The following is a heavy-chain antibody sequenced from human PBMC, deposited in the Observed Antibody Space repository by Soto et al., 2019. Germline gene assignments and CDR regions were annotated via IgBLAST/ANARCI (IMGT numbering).Heavy chain of an antibody. CDR1: GYTFSDFD. Sequence: GASVKVSCKASGYTFSDFDINWLRQTSGQGPEWMGWMNAKSGDTFFAQRFHDKFNMTWDTSLTTAYMEVGSLTSDHAAIYYCARGNPFNYAGFDVWGQGTTVTVPS. J-gene: IGHJ6*02. D-gene: IGHD3-16*01. V-gene: IGHV1-8*01. CDR2: MNAKSGDT. CDR3: ARGNPFNYAGFDV.